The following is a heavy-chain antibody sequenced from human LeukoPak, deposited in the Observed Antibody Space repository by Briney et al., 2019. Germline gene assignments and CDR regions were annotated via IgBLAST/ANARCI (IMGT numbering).Heavy chain of an antibody. J-gene: IGHJ4*02. D-gene: IGHD5-24*01. CDR1: GFTFSNYI. Sequence: PGGSLRLSCVASGFTFSNYILNWVRQAPGKGLEWVASITGSTFTTYYGDSVKGRFTISRDNSKNTVYLQMNSLRADDTAVYYCTTVRRQKDGFRSFDSWGQGTLVSVSS. V-gene: IGHV3-23*01. CDR3: TTVRRQKDGFRSFDS. CDR2: ITGSTFTT.